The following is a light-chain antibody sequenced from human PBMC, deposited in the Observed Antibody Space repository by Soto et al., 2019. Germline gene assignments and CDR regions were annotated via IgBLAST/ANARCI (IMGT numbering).Light chain of an antibody. CDR2: HDS. CDR1: NIGSKR. V-gene: IGLV3-21*02. J-gene: IGLJ3*02. CDR3: QVWDNYSDHVV. Sequence: SYELTQPPSVSVAPGQTARITCGENNIGSKRVHWYQQKPGQAPVVVVYHDSDRHSGIPERFSGSNSGNMATLTISAVDAGDEAAYFCQVWDNYSDHVVFGAGTKLTVL.